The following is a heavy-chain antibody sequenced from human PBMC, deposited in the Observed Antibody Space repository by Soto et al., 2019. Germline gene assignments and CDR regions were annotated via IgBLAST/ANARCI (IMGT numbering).Heavy chain of an antibody. CDR3: ARDIVANWFDP. CDR2: IYYSGST. J-gene: IGHJ5*02. D-gene: IGHD5-12*01. Sequence: SETLSLTCTVSGGSISSSSYYWGWIRQPPGKGLEWIGSIYYSGSTYYNPSLKSRVTISVDTSKNQFSLKLSSVTAADTAVYYCARDIVANWFDPWGQGTLVTVSS. V-gene: IGHV4-39*01. CDR1: GGSISSSSYY.